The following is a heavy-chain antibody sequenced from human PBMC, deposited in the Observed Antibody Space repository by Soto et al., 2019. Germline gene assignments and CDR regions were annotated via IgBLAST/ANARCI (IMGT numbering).Heavy chain of an antibody. V-gene: IGHV3-23*01. CDR1: GFTFSSYA. D-gene: IGHD3-22*01. Sequence: GGSLRLSCAASGFTFSSYAMSWVRQAPGKGLEWVSAISGSGGSTYYADSVKGRFTISRDNSKNTLYLQMNSLRAEDTAVYYCAKDLAYYYDSSGYYPNSCFDYWGQGTLVTVSS. CDR2: ISGSGGST. J-gene: IGHJ4*02. CDR3: AKDLAYYYDSSGYYPNSCFDY.